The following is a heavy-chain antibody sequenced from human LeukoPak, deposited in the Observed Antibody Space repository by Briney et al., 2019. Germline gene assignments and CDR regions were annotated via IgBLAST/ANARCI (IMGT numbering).Heavy chain of an antibody. Sequence: SETLSLTCAVYGGSFSGYYWSWIRQPPGKELEWIGEINHSGSTNYNPSLKSRVTISVDTSKNQFSLKLSSVTAADTAVYYCARGPDSGYYYSEIWGQGTLVTVSS. CDR3: ARGPDSGYYYSEI. D-gene: IGHD3-22*01. CDR1: GGSFSGYY. CDR2: INHSGST. V-gene: IGHV4-34*01. J-gene: IGHJ4*02.